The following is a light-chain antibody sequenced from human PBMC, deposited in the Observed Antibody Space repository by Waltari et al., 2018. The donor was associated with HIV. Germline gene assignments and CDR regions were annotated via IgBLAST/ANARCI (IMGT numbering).Light chain of an antibody. Sequence: DIQLTQSPSSLSASVGDSVTLTCRASQDISSYLAWYQQKPGKAPKVFIYTASTLQGGVPARFSGSGSGTEFTLTITSLQPEDFATYYCQQLKSYPVTFGPGTKVDLK. J-gene: IGKJ3*01. CDR3: QQLKSYPVT. CDR2: TAS. CDR1: QDISSY. V-gene: IGKV1-9*01.